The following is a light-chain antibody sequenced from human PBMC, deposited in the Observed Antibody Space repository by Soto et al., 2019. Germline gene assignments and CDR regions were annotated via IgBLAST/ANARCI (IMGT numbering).Light chain of an antibody. CDR2: SND. CDR1: SSNIASNT. Sequence: QSVLTQPPSASGTPGQRVTVSCSGSSSNIASNTVNWYQQLPGTAPTLLSDSNDQRPSGVPDRFSASKSGTSASLAISGLQSEDEADYSCASWDDSLNGHVFGTGTKVTVL. J-gene: IGLJ1*01. CDR3: ASWDDSLNGHV. V-gene: IGLV1-44*01.